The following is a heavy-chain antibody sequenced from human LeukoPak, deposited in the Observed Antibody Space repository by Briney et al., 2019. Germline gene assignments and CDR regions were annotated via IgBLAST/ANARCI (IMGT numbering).Heavy chain of an antibody. D-gene: IGHD1-26*01. CDR2: IYYSGST. Sequence: PSETLSLTCTVSGGSISSYYWSWIRQPPGKGLEWIGNIYYSGSTNYNPSLKSRVTISVDTSKNQFSLKLSSVTAADTAVYYCARHRGARGLGYYYGMDVRGQGTTVAVSS. V-gene: IGHV4-59*08. CDR3: ARHRGARGLGYYYGMDV. J-gene: IGHJ6*02. CDR1: GGSISSYY.